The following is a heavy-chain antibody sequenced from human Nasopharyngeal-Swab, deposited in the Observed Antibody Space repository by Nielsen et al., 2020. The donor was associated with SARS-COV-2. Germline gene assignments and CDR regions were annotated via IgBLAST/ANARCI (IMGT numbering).Heavy chain of an antibody. D-gene: IGHD4-11*01. CDR2: IIPIFGTA. CDR3: AIMTTVTSYLFYYYYYMDV. Sequence: SVKVSCKASGGTFSSYAISWVRKAPGQGLEWMGGIIPIFGTANYAQKFQGRVTITADESTSTAYMELSSLRSEDTAVYYCAIMTTVTSYLFYYYYYMDVWGKRTTVTVSS. V-gene: IGHV1-69*13. CDR1: GGTFSSYA. J-gene: IGHJ6*03.